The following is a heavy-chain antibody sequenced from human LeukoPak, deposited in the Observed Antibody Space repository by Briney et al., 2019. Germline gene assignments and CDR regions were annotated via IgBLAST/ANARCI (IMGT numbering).Heavy chain of an antibody. V-gene: IGHV1-2*02. CDR1: GYTFTGYY. D-gene: IGHD2-2*01. J-gene: IGHJ5*02. CDR2: INPNSGGT. Sequence: ASVKVSCKASGYTFTGYYMHWVRQAPGQGLEWMGWINPNSGGTNYAQKFQGRVTMTRDTSISTAYMELSRLRSDDTAVYYRARDKLRVDIVVVPAAMPAVGLGNWFDPWGQGTLVTVSS. CDR3: ARDKLRVDIVVVPAAMPAVGLGNWFDP.